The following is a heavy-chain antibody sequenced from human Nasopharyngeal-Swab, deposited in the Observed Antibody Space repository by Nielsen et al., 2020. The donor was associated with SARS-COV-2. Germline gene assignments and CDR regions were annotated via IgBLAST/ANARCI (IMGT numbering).Heavy chain of an antibody. V-gene: IGHV4-31*02. CDR3: ARAGGYCSGGSCRRHYYFDY. Sequence: WIRQHPGKGLEWIGYIYYSGSTYYNPSLKSRVTISVDTSKNQFSLKLSSVTAADTAVYYCARAGGYCSGGSCRRHYYFDYWGQGTLVTVSS. CDR2: IYYSGST. J-gene: IGHJ4*02. D-gene: IGHD2-15*01.